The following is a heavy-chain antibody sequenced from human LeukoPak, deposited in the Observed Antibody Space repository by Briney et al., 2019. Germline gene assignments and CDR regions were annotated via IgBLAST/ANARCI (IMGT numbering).Heavy chain of an antibody. CDR1: GFNLDDYG. CDR2: ISWNGGST. CDR3: ARDRPDYMEV. J-gene: IGHJ6*03. Sequence: GGSLRLSCVASGFNLDDYGMTWVRQVPGKGLEWVSAISWNGGSTGYADSVKGRFTSSRDNAKNSLYLQMNSLRAEDTALYYCARDRPDYMEVWGKGPKVTVSS. V-gene: IGHV3-20*04.